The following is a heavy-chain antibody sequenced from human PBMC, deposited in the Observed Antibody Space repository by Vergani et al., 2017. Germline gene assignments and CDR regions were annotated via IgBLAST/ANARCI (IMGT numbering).Heavy chain of an antibody. D-gene: IGHD3-3*01. CDR2: IWYDGSKK. V-gene: IGHV3-33*01. J-gene: IGHJ5*02. CDR1: GFTFSTYG. Sequence: QVQLVESGGGVVQPGRSLRLSCAASGFTFSTYGMHWVRQAPGKGLEWVAVIWYDGSKKYYGDSVKGRFTISRDNSKNTLYLQMNSLSAEDTAVYYCARDSDFWSAYFTSTNWFDPWGQGSLVTVSS. CDR3: ARDSDFWSAYFTSTNWFDP.